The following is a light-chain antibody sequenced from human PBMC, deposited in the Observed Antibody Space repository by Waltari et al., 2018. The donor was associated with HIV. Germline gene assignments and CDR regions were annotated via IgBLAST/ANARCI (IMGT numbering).Light chain of an antibody. J-gene: IGLJ2*01. V-gene: IGLV2-8*01. CDR1: SSDVGGYNY. CDR3: SSYAGSNNVV. CDR2: GVN. Sequence: QSALTQPPSASGSPGQSVTISCTGTSSDVGGYNYFPWYQQHPGKAPKLMIYGVNKRPSGVPDRFSGSKSGNTASLTVSGLQAEDEAEYYCSSYAGSNNVVFGGGTKLTVL.